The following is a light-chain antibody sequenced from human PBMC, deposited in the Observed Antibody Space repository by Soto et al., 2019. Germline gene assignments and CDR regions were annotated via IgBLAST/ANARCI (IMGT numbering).Light chain of an antibody. V-gene: IGKV3-20*01. CDR1: QSVSSSY. CDR2: GAS. Sequence: SVLTLSPGTLSLSPGERATLSCRASQSVSSSYLAWYQQKPGQAPRLLIYGASSRATGIPDRFSGSGSGTDFTLTISRLEPEDFAVYYCQQYAGSRTFGQGTKVDIK. CDR3: QQYAGSRT. J-gene: IGKJ1*01.